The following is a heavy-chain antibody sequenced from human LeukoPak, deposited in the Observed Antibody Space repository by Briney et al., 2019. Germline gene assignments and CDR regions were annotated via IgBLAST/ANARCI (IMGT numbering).Heavy chain of an antibody. CDR3: ATSGEWYRFEY. Sequence: SETLSLTCTVSGGSISNDYWSWIRQPPGKGLEWIGYIYYGGTTDYNPSLKSRVIISLDTSKNQISLKLSSVTAADTAVYYCATSGEWYRFEYWGQGTLVTVSS. CDR1: GGSISNDY. V-gene: IGHV4-59*08. J-gene: IGHJ4*02. D-gene: IGHD2-8*01. CDR2: IYYGGTT.